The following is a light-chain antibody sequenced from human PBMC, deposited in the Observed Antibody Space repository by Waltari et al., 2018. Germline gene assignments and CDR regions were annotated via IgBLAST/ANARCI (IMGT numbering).Light chain of an antibody. Sequence: DIVMTQSPDFLAVSLGERATINCKSSQSLFSPSNSKTYISWYQQKPGQPPKLLISWASTRGSGVPDRFSGSGSGTDFTLTISSLQAEDVAVYYCHHYYIPPLTFGQGTRLEIK. CDR3: HHYYIPPLT. J-gene: IGKJ5*01. CDR1: QSLFSPSNSKTY. V-gene: IGKV4-1*01. CDR2: WAS.